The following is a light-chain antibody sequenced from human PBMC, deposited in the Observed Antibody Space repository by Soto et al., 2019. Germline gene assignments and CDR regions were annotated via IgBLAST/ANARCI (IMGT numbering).Light chain of an antibody. CDR2: AAS. J-gene: IGKJ2*01. Sequence: DIQMTQSPSSLSASVGDRVTITCRASQSISSYLNWYQQKPGKAPKLLIYAASSLQSGVPSRFSGSGSGTDFTLTISSLQPEDFANYYCQQSYSTPLYTFGQGTKVDIK. CDR1: QSISSY. CDR3: QQSYSTPLYT. V-gene: IGKV1-39*01.